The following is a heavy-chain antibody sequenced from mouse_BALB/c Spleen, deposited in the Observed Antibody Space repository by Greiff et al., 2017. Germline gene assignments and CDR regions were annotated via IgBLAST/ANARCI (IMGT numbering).Heavy chain of an antibody. D-gene: IGHD1-1*01. J-gene: IGHJ4*01. CDR1: GFTFSSYA. CDR3: ARDYYGSRAMDY. V-gene: IGHV5-9-4*01. CDR2: ISSGGSYT. Sequence: DVHLVESGGGLVKPGGSLKLSCAASGFTFSSYAMSWVRQSPEKRLEWVAEISSGGSYTYYPDTVTGRFTISRDNAKNTLYLEMSSLRSEDTAMYYCARDYYGSRAMDYWGQGTSVTVSS.